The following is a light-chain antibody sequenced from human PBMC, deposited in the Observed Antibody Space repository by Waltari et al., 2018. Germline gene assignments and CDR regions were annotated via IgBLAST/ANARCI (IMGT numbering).Light chain of an antibody. V-gene: IGLV3-19*01. CDR3: NSRDSSGNHPV. CDR2: GKN. Sequence: SVLTQDPAVSVALGQTVRITCQGDSLRSYYASWYQQKPGQAPVLVIYGKNNRPSGIPDRFSGSSSGNTASLTITGAQAEDEADYYCNSRDSSGNHPVFGGGTKLTVL. CDR1: SLRSYY. J-gene: IGLJ2*01.